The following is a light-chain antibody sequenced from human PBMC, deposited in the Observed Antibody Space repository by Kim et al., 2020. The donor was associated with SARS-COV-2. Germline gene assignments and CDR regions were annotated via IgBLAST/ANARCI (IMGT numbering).Light chain of an antibody. J-gene: IGLJ2*01. CDR3: QSYDTSNQGVV. CDR2: EDN. Sequence: TITSSCTPSSGSIASNYVHWYQQRPGSAPTTVIYEDNQRLSGVPDRFSGSIDSSSNSASLTISGLTTEDEADYYCQSYDTSNQGVVFGGGTQLTVL. CDR1: SGSIASNY. V-gene: IGLV6-57*03.